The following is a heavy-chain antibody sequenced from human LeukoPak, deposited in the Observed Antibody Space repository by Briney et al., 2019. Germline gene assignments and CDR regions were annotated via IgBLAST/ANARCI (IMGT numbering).Heavy chain of an antibody. CDR1: GYTLTELS. J-gene: IGHJ5*02. CDR2: FDPEDGET. Sequence: ASVKVSCKVSGYTLTELSMHWVRQAPGKGLEWMGSFDPEDGETIYAQKFQGRVTMTEDTSTDTAYMELSSLRSEDTAVYYCATVAVLARLHSSSLRWFDPWGQGTLVTVSS. D-gene: IGHD6-13*01. V-gene: IGHV1-24*01. CDR3: ATVAVLARLHSSSLRWFDP.